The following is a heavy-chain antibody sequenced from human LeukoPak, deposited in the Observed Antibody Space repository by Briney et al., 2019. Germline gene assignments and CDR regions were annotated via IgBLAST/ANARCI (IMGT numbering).Heavy chain of an antibody. V-gene: IGHV3-23*01. Sequence: GGSLRLSCAASGFTFSTYAMSWVRQAPGKGLEWVSAISGSGGSTYHADSVKGRFTISRGNSKNTLYLQMNSLRAEDTAVYYCAKAANKMTTVTHNWFDPWGQGTLVTVSS. CDR3: AKAANKMTTVTHNWFDP. CDR1: GFTFSTYA. D-gene: IGHD4-17*01. CDR2: ISGSGGST. J-gene: IGHJ5*02.